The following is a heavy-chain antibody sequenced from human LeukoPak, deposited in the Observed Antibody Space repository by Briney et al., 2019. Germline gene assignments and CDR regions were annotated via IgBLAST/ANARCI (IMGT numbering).Heavy chain of an antibody. Sequence: SETLSLTCAVYGGSFSGYYWSWIRQPPGKGLEWIGEINHSGSTNYNPSLKSRVTISVDTSKNQFSLKLSSVTAADTAVYYCARVLAYCGGDCYPDYWGQGTLVTVSS. CDR3: ARVLAYCGGDCYPDY. CDR1: GGSFSGYY. CDR2: INHSGST. V-gene: IGHV4-34*01. D-gene: IGHD2-21*02. J-gene: IGHJ4*02.